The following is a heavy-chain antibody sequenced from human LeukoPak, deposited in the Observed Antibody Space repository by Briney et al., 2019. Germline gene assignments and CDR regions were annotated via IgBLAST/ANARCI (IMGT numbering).Heavy chain of an antibody. V-gene: IGHV3-15*01. Sequence: PGGSLRLSCAASGFTFSNAWMSWVRQAPGKGLEWVGRIKSKTDGGTTDYAAPVKGRFTISRDDSKNTLYLQMNSLKTEDTAVYYCTTDSRPGDYDAFDIWGQGTMVTVSS. CDR1: GFTFSNAW. J-gene: IGHJ3*02. CDR3: TTDSRPGDYDAFDI. CDR2: IKSKTDGGTT. D-gene: IGHD4-17*01.